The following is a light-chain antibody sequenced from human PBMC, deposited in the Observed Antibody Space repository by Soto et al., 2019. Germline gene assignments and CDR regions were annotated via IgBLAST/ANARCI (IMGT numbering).Light chain of an antibody. CDR2: SDT. V-gene: IGLV1-44*01. Sequence: QSVLSQEPSVWGTPGQRVAVACSGGNSNIVKNSVNWYRQVPGTAPQLLIYSDTMRSFGIPDRFSASKSGTSASLAIGGLQSDDEALYFCAAWEDSLNGLVFGGGTQLTVL. J-gene: IGLJ7*01. CDR1: NSNIVKNS. CDR3: AAWEDSLNGLV.